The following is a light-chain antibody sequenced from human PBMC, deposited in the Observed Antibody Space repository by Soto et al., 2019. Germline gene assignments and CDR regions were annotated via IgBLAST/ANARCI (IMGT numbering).Light chain of an antibody. CDR1: QNVRSY. J-gene: IGKJ5*01. Sequence: EIVLTQSPATLSLSPGERATLSCRASQNVRSYLAWYQQKPGQAPRLLIHDASSRATGIPDRFSGSGPGTDFTLTISSLEPEDSAVYYCQQRTNWPTSTFGQGKRLEIK. V-gene: IGKV3-11*01. CDR2: DAS. CDR3: QQRTNWPTST.